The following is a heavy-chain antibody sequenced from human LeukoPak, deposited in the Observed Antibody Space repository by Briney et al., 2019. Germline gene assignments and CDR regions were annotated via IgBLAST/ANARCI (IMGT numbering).Heavy chain of an antibody. V-gene: IGHV4-59*01. CDR1: GDSISTNS. D-gene: IGHD3-10*01. CDR2: IYYSGST. CDR3: ARGGLRYYFDY. Sequence: PSETLSLTCTVSGDSISTNSWIWIRQPPGKGLEWIGYIYYSGSTNYNPSLKSRVTISVDTSKNQFSLKLSSVTAADTAVYYCARGGLRYYFDYWGQGTLVTVSS. J-gene: IGHJ4*02.